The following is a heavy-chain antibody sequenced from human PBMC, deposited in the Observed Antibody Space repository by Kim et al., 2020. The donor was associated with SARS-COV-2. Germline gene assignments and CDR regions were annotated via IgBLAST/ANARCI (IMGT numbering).Heavy chain of an antibody. Sequence: GGSLRLSCAASGFTFSSHDMHWVRQATGKGLEWVSGIGADGDTYYLGSVRGRFTISRENAKNSLYLQMKSLTVGDTAVYYCVRDLSGSNYYYGMDVWGQG. V-gene: IGHV3-13*01. J-gene: IGHJ6*02. D-gene: IGHD1-26*01. CDR1: GFTFSSHD. CDR3: VRDLSGSNYYYGMDV. CDR2: IGADGDT.